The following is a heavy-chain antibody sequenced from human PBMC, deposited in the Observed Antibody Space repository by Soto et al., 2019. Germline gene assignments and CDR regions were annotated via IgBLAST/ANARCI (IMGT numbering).Heavy chain of an antibody. CDR1: GYSFTAYY. D-gene: IGHD3-3*02. CDR3: GKGRSGDVGIFY. J-gene: IGHJ4*02. CDR2: ISPNSGGT. V-gene: IGHV1-2*02. Sequence: QAQLVQSGAEVKKSGASVKVSCKASGYSFTAYYIHWVRQAPGQGFEWMGEISPNSGGTKFAQKFQGRVTMTRDTSITTVYMDLSNLSPDDTAVYYCGKGRSGDVGIFYWGQGTLVTVYS.